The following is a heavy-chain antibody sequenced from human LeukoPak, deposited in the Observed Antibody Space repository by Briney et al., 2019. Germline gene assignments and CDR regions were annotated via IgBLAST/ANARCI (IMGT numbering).Heavy chain of an antibody. J-gene: IGHJ4*02. CDR1: GYTFTGYY. Sequence: VKVSCKASGYTFTGYYMHWVRQAPGQGLEWMGWINLNSGGTNYAQKFQGRATMTRDTSISTAYMELSRLRSDDTAVYYCARDFQGYSYGFPDYWGQGTLVTVSS. V-gene: IGHV1-2*02. CDR2: INLNSGGT. D-gene: IGHD5-18*01. CDR3: ARDFQGYSYGFPDY.